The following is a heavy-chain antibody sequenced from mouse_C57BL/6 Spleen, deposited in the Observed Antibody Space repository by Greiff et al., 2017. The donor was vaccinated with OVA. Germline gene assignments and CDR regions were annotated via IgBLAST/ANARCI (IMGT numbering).Heavy chain of an antibody. CDR3: ASDDGYSFDY. Sequence: EVQLQESGPGLVKPSQSLSLTCSVTGYSITSGYYWNWIRQFPGNKLEWMGYISYDGSNNYNPSLKNRISIPRDTSKNQFFLKLNSVTTEDTATYYCASDDGYSFDYWGQGTTLTVSS. V-gene: IGHV3-6*01. D-gene: IGHD2-3*01. CDR2: ISYDGSN. CDR1: GYSITSGYY. J-gene: IGHJ2*01.